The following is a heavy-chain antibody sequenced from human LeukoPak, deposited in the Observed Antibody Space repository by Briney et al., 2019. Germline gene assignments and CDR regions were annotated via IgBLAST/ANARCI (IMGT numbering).Heavy chain of an antibody. CDR3: TRGPGYHDSSYLDY. CDR1: RFTFSTYA. CDR2: ISYDGTNK. J-gene: IGHJ4*02. V-gene: IGHV3-30*04. Sequence: GGSLRLSCAASRFTFSTYAMHWVRQAPGKGLEWVAVISYDGTNKNYADSVKGRFTISRDNPKNTLYLQMNSLRAEDTAVYYCTRGPGYHDSSYLDYWGQGTLVTVSS. D-gene: IGHD3-22*01.